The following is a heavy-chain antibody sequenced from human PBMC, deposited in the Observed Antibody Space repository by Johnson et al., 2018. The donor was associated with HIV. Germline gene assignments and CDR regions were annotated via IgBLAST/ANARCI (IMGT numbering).Heavy chain of an antibody. CDR2: IYSGGST. J-gene: IGHJ3*02. D-gene: IGHD3-10*01. Sequence: VQLVESGGGLVQPGGSLRLSCAASGFAVSSAYMSWVRQAPGKGLEWVSVIYSGGSTNYADSVKGRFTISRDNSKNTLYLQMTSLRAEDTAVYYCVRGLLWFGELLEAFDIWGQGTMVTVSS. CDR3: VRGLLWFGELLEAFDI. V-gene: IGHV3-66*01. CDR1: GFAVSSAY.